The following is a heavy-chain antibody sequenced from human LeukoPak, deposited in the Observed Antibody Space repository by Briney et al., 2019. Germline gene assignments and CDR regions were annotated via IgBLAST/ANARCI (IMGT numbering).Heavy chain of an antibody. CDR1: GGSISSYY. V-gene: IGHV4-4*07. CDR2: FYTSGST. Sequence: SETLSLTCTVSGGSISSYYWSWIRQPAGKGLEWIGRFYTSGSTNYNPSLKSRVTMSVDTSKNQFSLKLSSVTAADTAVYYCARSENYYDSSGESYFDYWGQGTLVTVSS. J-gene: IGHJ4*02. CDR3: ARSENYYDSSGESYFDY. D-gene: IGHD3-22*01.